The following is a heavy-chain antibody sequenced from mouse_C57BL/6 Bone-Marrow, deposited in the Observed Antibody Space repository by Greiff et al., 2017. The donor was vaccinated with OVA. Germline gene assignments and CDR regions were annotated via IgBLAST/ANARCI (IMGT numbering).Heavy chain of an antibody. V-gene: IGHV1-50*01. CDR3: ARLGLPFVY. D-gene: IGHD2-2*01. CDR2: IDPSDSYT. CDR1: GYTFTSYW. Sequence: QVQLQQPGAELVKPGASVKLSCKASGYTFTSYWMQWVKQRPGQGLEWIGEIDPSDSYTNYNQKFKGKATLTVDTSSSTAYMQLSSLTSEDSAVYYCARLGLPFVYWGQGTTLTVSS. J-gene: IGHJ2*01.